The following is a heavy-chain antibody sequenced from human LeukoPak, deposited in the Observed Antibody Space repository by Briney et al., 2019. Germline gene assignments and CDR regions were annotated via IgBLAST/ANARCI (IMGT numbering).Heavy chain of an antibody. V-gene: IGHV3-23*01. D-gene: IGHD1-26*01. CDR1: GFTFSNYA. Sequence: PGGSLRLSCAASGFTFSNYAMSWVRQAPGKGLEWVSAVSGNGVSTYYADSVKGRFTISRDSSKNTLFLHMNTLRAEDTAIYYCAKDRTVGASYWYFDLWGRGTLVTVSS. CDR2: VSGNGVST. CDR3: AKDRTVGASYWYFDL. J-gene: IGHJ2*01.